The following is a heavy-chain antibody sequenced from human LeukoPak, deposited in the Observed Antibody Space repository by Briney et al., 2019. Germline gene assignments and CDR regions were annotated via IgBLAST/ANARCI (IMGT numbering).Heavy chain of an antibody. V-gene: IGHV4-39*01. Sequence: SETLSLTCTVSGVSTSSSNYYWGWLRQPPGKGLEWIGGIHYSGNTYYNPSLKSRVTISVDTSKNQFSLNLSSVTAADTAVYYCARLGAGPTYYDFWSGYSSFYFDYWGQGTLITVSS. CDR3: ARLGAGPTYYDFWSGYSSFYFDY. CDR1: GVSTSSSNYY. D-gene: IGHD3-3*01. J-gene: IGHJ4*02. CDR2: IHYSGNT.